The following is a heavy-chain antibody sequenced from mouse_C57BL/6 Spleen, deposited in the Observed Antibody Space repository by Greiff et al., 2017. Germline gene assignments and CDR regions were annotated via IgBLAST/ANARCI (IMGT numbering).Heavy chain of an antibody. CDR2: IYPGDGDT. J-gene: IGHJ3*01. CDR3: VPIYYDYDWFAY. CDR1: GYAFSSSW. V-gene: IGHV1-82*01. D-gene: IGHD2-4*01. Sequence: QVQLQQSGPELVKPGASVKISCKASGYAFSSSWMNWVKQRPGKGLEWIGRIYPGDGDTNYNGKFKGKATLTADKSSSTAYMQLSSLTSEDSAVYFCVPIYYDYDWFAYWGQGTLVTVSA.